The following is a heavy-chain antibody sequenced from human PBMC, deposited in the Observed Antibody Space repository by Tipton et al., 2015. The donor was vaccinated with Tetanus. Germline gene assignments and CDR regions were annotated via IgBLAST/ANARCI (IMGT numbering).Heavy chain of an antibody. V-gene: IGHV4-61*01. D-gene: IGHD5-18*01. Sequence: TLSLTCTVSGGSVSSGSYFWSWIRQPPGKGLQWIGYIYYSGTTNYKPSLKSRVTISVNTSKNQFSLNLTSVTAADTAVYYCARGARGYTYGWGQGTLVTVSS. CDR3: ARGARGYTYG. J-gene: IGHJ4*02. CDR1: GGSVSSGSYF. CDR2: IYYSGTT.